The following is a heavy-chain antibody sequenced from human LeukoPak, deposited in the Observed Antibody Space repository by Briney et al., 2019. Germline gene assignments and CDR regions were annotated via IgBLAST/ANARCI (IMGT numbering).Heavy chain of an antibody. J-gene: IGHJ4*02. Sequence: SETLSLTCTVPGYSISTDYYWGWIRPPPGKGLEWIGSIYHSGSTYYNPSLKSRVTISVDTSKNQFSLKLRSVTAADTALYYCARGKSRGSHIDYWGQGTLVTVSS. D-gene: IGHD1-26*01. CDR3: ARGKSRGSHIDY. CDR2: IYHSGST. CDR1: GYSISTDYY. V-gene: IGHV4-38-2*02.